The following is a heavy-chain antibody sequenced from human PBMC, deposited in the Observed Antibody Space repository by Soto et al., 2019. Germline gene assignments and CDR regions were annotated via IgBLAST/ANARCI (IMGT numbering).Heavy chain of an antibody. J-gene: IGHJ4*02. CDR3: ATMGTPATGLYYFDY. D-gene: IGHD5-18*01. V-gene: IGHV4-30-4*01. CDR1: GGSISSGNYY. Sequence: SETLSLTCTVSGGSISSGNYYWSWIRQPPGKGLEWIGFISYSGSTYYSLSLKSRVTISVDTSKNQFSLNLSFVTAADTAVYYCATMGTPATGLYYFDYWGQATLVTVSS. CDR2: ISYSGST.